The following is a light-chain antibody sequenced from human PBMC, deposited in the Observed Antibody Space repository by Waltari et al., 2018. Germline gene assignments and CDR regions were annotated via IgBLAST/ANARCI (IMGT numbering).Light chain of an antibody. CDR3: NSYTSSITRV. CDR2: EVS. J-gene: IGLJ1*01. CDR1: SSDVGGTNY. Sequence: QSALTQPASVSGPTGQSITISCTGTSSDVGGTNYAPWYQHHPGEAPKLMIDEVSNRPSGVSNRFSGSKSGNTASLTISGLQPDDEADYYCNSYTSSITRVFGTGTKVTVL. V-gene: IGLV2-14*01.